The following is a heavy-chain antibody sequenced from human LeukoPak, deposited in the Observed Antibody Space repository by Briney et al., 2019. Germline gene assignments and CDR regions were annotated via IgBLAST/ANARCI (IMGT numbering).Heavy chain of an antibody. Sequence: SVKVSCKASGGTFSSYAISWVRQAPRQGLEWMGRIIPILGIANYAQKFQGRVTITADKSTSTAYMELSSLRSEDTAVYYCARPLRPNDAFDIWGQGTMVTVSS. D-gene: IGHD4-17*01. CDR3: ARPLRPNDAFDI. CDR1: GGTFSSYA. CDR2: IIPILGIA. V-gene: IGHV1-69*04. J-gene: IGHJ3*02.